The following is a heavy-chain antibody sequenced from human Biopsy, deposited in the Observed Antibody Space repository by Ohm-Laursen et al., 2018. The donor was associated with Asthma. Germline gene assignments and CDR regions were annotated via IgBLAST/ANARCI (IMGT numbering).Heavy chain of an antibody. V-gene: IGHV1-69*04. J-gene: IGHJ4*02. D-gene: IGHD3-22*01. CDR2: IITIFDNS. CDR1: GGSFSRFA. CDR3: ARSYDTYSYSVLVLDY. Sequence: GSSVKVSCKASGGSFSRFAISWVRQAPGQGLEWMGTIITIFDNSTYAEKFQGRVTITADKSTSTTYMELSRLRSEDTAVYYCARSYDTYSYSVLVLDYWGQGTLVTVSS.